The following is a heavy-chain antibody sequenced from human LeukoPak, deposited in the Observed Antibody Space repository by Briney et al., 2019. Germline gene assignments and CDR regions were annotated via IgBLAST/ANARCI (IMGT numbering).Heavy chain of an antibody. D-gene: IGHD3-22*01. CDR2: ISYDGSNK. J-gene: IGHJ3*02. CDR1: GFTFNSFG. CDR3: AKDYDSSGWAAFDI. Sequence: GRSLRLSCAASGFTFNSFGMHWARQAPGKGLEWVAVISYDGSNKYFADSVKGRFTISRDNSKNTLYLQMNSLRAEDTAVYCCAKDYDSSGWAAFDIWGQGTMVTVSS. V-gene: IGHV3-30*18.